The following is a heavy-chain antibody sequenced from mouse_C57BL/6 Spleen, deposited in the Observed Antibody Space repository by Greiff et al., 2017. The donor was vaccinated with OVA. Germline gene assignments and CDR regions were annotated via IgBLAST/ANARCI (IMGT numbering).Heavy chain of an antibody. V-gene: IGHV1-4*01. Sequence: QVQLQQSGAELARPGASVKMSCKASGYTFTSYTMHWVKQRPGQGLEWIGYINPSSGYTKYNQKFKDKATLTADESSSTAYMQLSSLTSEDSAVYYCARSDYGNYLYAMDYWGQGTSVTVSS. J-gene: IGHJ4*01. CDR3: ARSDYGNYLYAMDY. CDR1: GYTFTSYT. D-gene: IGHD2-1*01. CDR2: INPSSGYT.